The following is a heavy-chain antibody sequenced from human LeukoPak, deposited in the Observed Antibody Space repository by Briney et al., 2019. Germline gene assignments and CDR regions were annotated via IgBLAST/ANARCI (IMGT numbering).Heavy chain of an antibody. CDR2: VKSDGAGT. J-gene: IGHJ5*02. Sequence: PGGSLRLSCAASGFTFSSYSMNWVRQAPGKGLAWVASVKSDGAGTHYADSVKGRFTISRDNSKNILYLQMNSLRAEDTAIYYCARCTTASSGWCNWLDPWGQGTLVTVSS. CDR3: ARCTTASSGWCNWLDP. D-gene: IGHD3-22*01. V-gene: IGHV3-23*01. CDR1: GFTFSSYS.